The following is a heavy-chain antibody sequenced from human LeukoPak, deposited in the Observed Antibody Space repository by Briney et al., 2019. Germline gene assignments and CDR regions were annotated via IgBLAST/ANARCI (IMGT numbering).Heavy chain of an antibody. V-gene: IGHV3-7*01. CDR3: ARDLRFRDDY. Sequence: PGGSLRLSCAASGFTFSAHWMSWVRQAPGKGLEWVANIKQDGSEKYYVDSGKGRFTISRDNAKNSLYLQTNSLRAEDTAVYYCARDLRFRDDYWGQGTLVTVSS. D-gene: IGHD3-10*01. CDR2: IKQDGSEK. CDR1: GFTFSAHW. J-gene: IGHJ4*02.